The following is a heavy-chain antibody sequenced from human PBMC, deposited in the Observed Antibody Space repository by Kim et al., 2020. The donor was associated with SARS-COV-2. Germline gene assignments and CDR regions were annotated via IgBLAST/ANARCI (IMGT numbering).Heavy chain of an antibody. Sequence: EYAAAVRDRFTISRDDSKNIAYLQVNSLKTDDTAVYFCTRGTMTQWSYYDLWGQGSLVTVSS. D-gene: IGHD1-26*01. CDR3: TRGTMTQWSYYDL. J-gene: IGHJ1*01. V-gene: IGHV3-49*02.